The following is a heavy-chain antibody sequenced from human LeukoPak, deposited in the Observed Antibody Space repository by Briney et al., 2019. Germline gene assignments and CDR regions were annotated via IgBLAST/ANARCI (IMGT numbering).Heavy chain of an antibody. CDR3: ARVVSSYYGSGSYSYYFDY. V-gene: IGHV1-18*01. Sequence: ASVKVSCKASGYTFTSYGISWVRQAPGQGLEWMGWISAYNGNTNYAQKLQGRVTMTTDTSTSTAYMELRSLRSDDTAVYYCARVVSSYYGSGSYSYYFDYWGQGTLVTVSS. CDR1: GYTFTSYG. D-gene: IGHD3-10*01. CDR2: ISAYNGNT. J-gene: IGHJ4*02.